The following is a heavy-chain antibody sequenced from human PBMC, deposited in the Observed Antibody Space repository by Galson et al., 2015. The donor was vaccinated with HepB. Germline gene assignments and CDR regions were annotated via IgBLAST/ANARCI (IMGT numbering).Heavy chain of an antibody. V-gene: IGHV3-33*01. CDR1: GFTFSSYG. D-gene: IGHD3-22*01. CDR2: IWYDGSNK. J-gene: IGHJ4*02. CDR3: TRDLSDYYDSSGYYRYFDY. Sequence: SLRLSCAASGFTFSSYGMHWVRQAPGKGLEWVAVIWYDGSNKYYADSVKGRFTISRDNSKNTLCLQMNSLKTEDTAVYYCTRDLSDYYDSSGYYRYFDYWGQGTLVTVSS.